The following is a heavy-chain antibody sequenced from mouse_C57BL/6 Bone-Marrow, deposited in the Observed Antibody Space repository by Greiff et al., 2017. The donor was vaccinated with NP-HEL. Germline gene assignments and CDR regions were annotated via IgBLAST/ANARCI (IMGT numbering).Heavy chain of an antibody. V-gene: IGHV14-4*01. J-gene: IGHJ4*01. CDR2: IDPENGDT. CDR3: TTELRLRWSMDY. D-gene: IGHD3-2*02. CDR1: GFNIKDDY. Sequence: EVQLQQSGAELVRPGASVKLSCTASGFNIKDDYMHWVKQRPEQGLEWIGWIDPENGDTEYASKFQGKATITADTSSNTAYLQLSSLTSEDTAVYYCTTELRLRWSMDYWGQGTSVTVSS.